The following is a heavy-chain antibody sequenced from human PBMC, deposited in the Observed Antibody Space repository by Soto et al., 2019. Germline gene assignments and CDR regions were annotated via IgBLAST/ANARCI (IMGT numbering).Heavy chain of an antibody. CDR3: ARGRQQLVWRWFDP. CDR1: GGSISSGGYY. D-gene: IGHD6-13*01. Sequence: QVQLQESGPGLVKPSQTLSLTCTVSGGSISSGGYYWSWIRQHPGKGLEWIGYIYYSGSTYYNPSLKRRVTISVDTSKNQFSLKLSSVTAADTAVYYCARGRQQLVWRWFDPWGQGTLVTVSS. V-gene: IGHV4-31*03. CDR2: IYYSGST. J-gene: IGHJ5*02.